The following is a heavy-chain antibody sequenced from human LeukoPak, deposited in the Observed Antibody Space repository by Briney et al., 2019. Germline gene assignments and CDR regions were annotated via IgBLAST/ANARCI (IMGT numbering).Heavy chain of an antibody. CDR3: ARGGGTYRYYFDY. D-gene: IGHD2-15*01. CDR2: ISYDGRQN. CDR1: GFTFSTYA. J-gene: IGHJ4*02. Sequence: PGRSLRLSCAASGFTFSTYAMNWVRQAPGKGLEWVAVISYDGRQNYYADSVKGRFTISRDNAKNSLYLQMNSLRAEDTAVYYCARGGGTYRYYFDYWGQGTLVTVSS. V-gene: IGHV3-30*04.